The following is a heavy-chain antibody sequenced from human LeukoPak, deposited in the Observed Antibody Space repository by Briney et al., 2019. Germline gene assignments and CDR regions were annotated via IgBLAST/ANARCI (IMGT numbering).Heavy chain of an antibody. V-gene: IGHV5-51*01. J-gene: IGHJ4*02. D-gene: IGHD5-18*01. CDR3: ARFGDTEGDY. Sequence: GESLKISCKGSGYSFTSYWIGWLRQMPGKGLEWMGVIYFGDSDPRYSPSFQGQVTISADKSITTAYLQWSSLKASDTAMYYCARFGDTEGDYWGQGTLVTVSS. CDR2: IYFGDSDP. CDR1: GYSFTSYW.